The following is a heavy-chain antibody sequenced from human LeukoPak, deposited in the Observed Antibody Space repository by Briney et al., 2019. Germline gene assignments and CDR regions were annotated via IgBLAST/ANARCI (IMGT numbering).Heavy chain of an antibody. CDR2: INHSGST. CDR3: ARVSGITMIVVVQSDGFDI. CDR1: GGCFSGYY. J-gene: IGHJ3*02. Sequence: SETLSLTCAVYGGCFSGYYWSWIRPPPGKGLEWIGEINHSGSTNYNPSLKSRVTISVDTSKNQFSLKLSSVTAADTAVYSRARVSGITMIVVVQSDGFDIWGQGTMVSVSS. V-gene: IGHV4-34*01. D-gene: IGHD3-22*01.